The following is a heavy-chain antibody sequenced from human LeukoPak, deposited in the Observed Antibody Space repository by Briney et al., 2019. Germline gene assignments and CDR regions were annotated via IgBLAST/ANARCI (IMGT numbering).Heavy chain of an antibody. J-gene: IGHJ4*02. Sequence: GGSLRLSCAASGFTLSSCWMHWVRQAPGKGLVWVSRMNPDGSRTDYADSVKGRFTISRDNAKNTLYLQMNSLGVEDTAVYSCASDFTGRDDYWGRGTLVTVSS. CDR2: MNPDGSRT. D-gene: IGHD2-8*02. CDR1: GFTLSSCW. CDR3: ASDFTGRDDY. V-gene: IGHV3-74*01.